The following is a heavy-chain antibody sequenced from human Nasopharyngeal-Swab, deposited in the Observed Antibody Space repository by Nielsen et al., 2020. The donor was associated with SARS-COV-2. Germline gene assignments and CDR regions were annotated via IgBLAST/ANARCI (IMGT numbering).Heavy chain of an antibody. CDR2: ISSSGSTI. J-gene: IGHJ6*03. Sequence: GGSLRLSCAASGFTFSSYEMNWVRQAPGKGLEWVSYISSSGSTIYYADSVKGRFTISRDNAKNSLYLQMNSLRAEDTAVYYCARADYYGSGSYPLTYYYYYMDVWGKGTTVTVSS. CDR1: GFTFSSYE. CDR3: ARADYYGSGSYPLTYYYYYMDV. V-gene: IGHV3-48*03. D-gene: IGHD3-10*01.